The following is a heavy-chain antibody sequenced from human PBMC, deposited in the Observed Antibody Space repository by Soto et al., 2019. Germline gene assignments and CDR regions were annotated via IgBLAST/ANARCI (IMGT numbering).Heavy chain of an antibody. V-gene: IGHV3-53*01. J-gene: IGHJ1*01. CDR1: GFTVSSNY. Sequence: EVQLVESGGGLIQPGGSLRLSCAASGFTVSSNYMSWVRQAPGKGLEWVSVIYSGGSTYYADSVKGRFTISRDNSQNTLYLPMNSWRSEDTAVYYCYRDRVDSGFPDYFQPWGQGTLVTVSS. CDR2: IYSGGST. CDR3: YRDRVDSGFPDYFQP. D-gene: IGHD3-22*01.